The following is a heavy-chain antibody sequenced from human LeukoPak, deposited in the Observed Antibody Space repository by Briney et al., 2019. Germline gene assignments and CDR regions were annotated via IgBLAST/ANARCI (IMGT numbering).Heavy chain of an antibody. V-gene: IGHV4-38-2*02. J-gene: IGHJ4*02. Sequence: SETLSLTCTVSGYSISSGYYWGWIRQPPGKGLEWIGSIYHSGSTYYNPSLKSRVTISVDTSKNQFSLKLSSVTAADTAVYYCARDRGYDYVWGSYRYDYWGQGTLVTVSS. CDR3: ARDRGYDYVWGSYRYDY. D-gene: IGHD3-16*02. CDR1: GYSISSGYY. CDR2: IYHSGST.